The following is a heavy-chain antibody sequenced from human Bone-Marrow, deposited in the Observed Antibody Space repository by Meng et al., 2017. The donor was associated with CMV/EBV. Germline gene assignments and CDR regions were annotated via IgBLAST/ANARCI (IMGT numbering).Heavy chain of an antibody. CDR2: SNGDESST. CDR3: ARDGPWFDP. V-gene: IGHV3-74*01. Sequence: RLSWAASGFAFSSYWMHWVRRAREERMVWVSRSNGDESSTDYADSVKGRFTISGDNAKNTLYLQRNSLRAGDTAVYYCARDGPWFDPWGQGTLVTVSS. CDR1: GFAFSSYW. J-gene: IGHJ5*02.